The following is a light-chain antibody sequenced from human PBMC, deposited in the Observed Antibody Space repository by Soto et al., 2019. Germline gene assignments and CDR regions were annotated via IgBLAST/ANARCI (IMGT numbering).Light chain of an antibody. Sequence: QSALTQPASVSGSLGQSITISCTGSNRDIGAYNLVSWYQQYPDTAPKLIIYEVRNRPSGVSYPFTGSRSGNTASLTISALQADDESTFYCSSYTTTSTLLFGGGTKLTVL. CDR2: EVR. J-gene: IGLJ3*02. CDR1: NRDIGAYNL. CDR3: SSYTTTSTLL. V-gene: IGLV2-14*01.